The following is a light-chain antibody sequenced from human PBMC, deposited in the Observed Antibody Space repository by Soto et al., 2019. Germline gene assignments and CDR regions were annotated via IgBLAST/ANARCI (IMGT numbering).Light chain of an antibody. CDR1: SSDVGDYNY. J-gene: IGLJ3*02. V-gene: IGLV2-14*01. CDR2: EVT. Sequence: QAVVTQPASVSGSPGQSITISCTGASSDVGDYNYVSWYQEHPGQVPKLIIFEVTTRPSGVSDRFSSSRSGNTASLTISGLQAEDEADYYCLSHTGSRTLFGGGTKLTVL. CDR3: LSHTGSRTL.